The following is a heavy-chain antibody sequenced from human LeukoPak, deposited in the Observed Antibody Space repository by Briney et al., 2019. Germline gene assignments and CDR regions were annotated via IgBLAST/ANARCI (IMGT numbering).Heavy chain of an antibody. D-gene: IGHD6-19*01. Sequence: SETLSLTCAVSDGSISSSNCWTWVRQPPGKGLEWIGEIFHTGSTNYNPSLKSRVTISVDKSKNQFSLDLSSVTAADTALYYCARRDSSSDWGKFDFWGQGTLVTVSS. CDR3: ARRDSSSDWGKFDF. J-gene: IGHJ4*02. V-gene: IGHV4-4*02. CDR2: IFHTGST. CDR1: DGSISSSNC.